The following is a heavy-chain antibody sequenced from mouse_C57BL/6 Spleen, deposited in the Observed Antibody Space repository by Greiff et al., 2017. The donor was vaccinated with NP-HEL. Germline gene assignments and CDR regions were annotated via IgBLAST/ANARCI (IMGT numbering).Heavy chain of an antibody. V-gene: IGHV5-17*01. D-gene: IGHD2-5*01. CDR2: ISSGSSTI. CDR1: GFTFSDYG. J-gene: IGHJ4*01. CDR3: ARDGSNYVGYAMDY. Sequence: EVKLQESGGGLVKPGGSLKLSCAASGFTFSDYGMHWVRQAPEKGLEWVAYISSGSSTIYYADTVKGRFPISRDNAKNTLFLQMTSLRSEDTAMYYCARDGSNYVGYAMDYWGQGNSVTVSS.